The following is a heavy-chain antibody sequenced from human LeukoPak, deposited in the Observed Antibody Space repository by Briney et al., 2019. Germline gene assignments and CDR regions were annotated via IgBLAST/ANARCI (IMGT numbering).Heavy chain of an antibody. V-gene: IGHV4-59*01. Sequence: SETLSLTCTVFGGSISSYYWSWIRQPPGKGLEWIGYIYYSGSTNYNPSLKSRVTISVDTSKNQFSLKLSSVTAADTAVYYCARGAYYYDSSGTRRIGYDYYYYYMDVWGKGTTVTISS. J-gene: IGHJ6*03. CDR1: GGSISSYY. D-gene: IGHD3-22*01. CDR2: IYYSGST. CDR3: ARGAYYYDSSGTRRIGYDYYYYYMDV.